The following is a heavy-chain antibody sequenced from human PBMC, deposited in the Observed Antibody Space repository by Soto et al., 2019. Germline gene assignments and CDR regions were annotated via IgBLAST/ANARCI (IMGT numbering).Heavy chain of an antibody. CDR3: TRDASRDSSARGWFDP. Sequence: GGSLRLSCAASGFTFRSFTMNWVRQAPGKGLEWVSTISSNSAYIYYTDALRGRFTISRDNAKNSLHLQMNSLRAEDTAVYHCTRDASRDSSARGWFDPWGPGTLVT. CDR2: ISSNSAYI. D-gene: IGHD6-13*01. V-gene: IGHV3-21*01. J-gene: IGHJ5*02. CDR1: GFTFRSFT.